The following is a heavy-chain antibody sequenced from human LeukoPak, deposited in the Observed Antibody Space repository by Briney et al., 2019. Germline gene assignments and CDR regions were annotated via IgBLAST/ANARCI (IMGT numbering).Heavy chain of an antibody. D-gene: IGHD6-13*01. V-gene: IGHV1-8*01. CDR3: ARTKSKAAAGPFDY. Sequence: ASVKVSCKASGYTFTSYDINWVRQATGQGLEWMGLMNPNSGNTGYAQKFQGRVTMTRNTSISTAYMELSSLRSEDTAVYYCARTKSKAAAGPFDYWGQGTLVTVSS. J-gene: IGHJ4*02. CDR1: GYTFTSYD. CDR2: MNPNSGNT.